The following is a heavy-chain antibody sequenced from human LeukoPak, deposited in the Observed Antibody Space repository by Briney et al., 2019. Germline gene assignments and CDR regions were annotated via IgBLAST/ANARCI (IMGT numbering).Heavy chain of an antibody. V-gene: IGHV1-2*02. CDR2: INPNSGGT. D-gene: IGHD6-13*01. CDR1: GYTFTDYY. CDR3: ARARAGDY. Sequence: ASVKVSCRASGYTFTDYYMNWVRQAPGQGLEWMGWINPNSGGTNYAQKFQGRVTMTRDTSISTAYMELSSLKSDDTAVYYYARARAGDYWGQGALVTVSS. J-gene: IGHJ4*02.